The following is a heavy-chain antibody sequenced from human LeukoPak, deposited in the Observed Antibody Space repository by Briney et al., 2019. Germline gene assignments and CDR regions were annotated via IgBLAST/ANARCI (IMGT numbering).Heavy chain of an antibody. D-gene: IGHD6-13*01. Sequence: ASVKVSCKASGYSFNDKYLHWVRQAPGQGLEWMGSINPNSGGTNYAQKFQGRVTMTRDTSISTAYMELSRLRSDDTAVYYCARDPSYSSRYNWFDPWGQGTLVTVSS. CDR2: INPNSGGT. CDR1: GYSFNDKY. CDR3: ARDPSYSSRYNWFDP. J-gene: IGHJ5*02. V-gene: IGHV1-2*02.